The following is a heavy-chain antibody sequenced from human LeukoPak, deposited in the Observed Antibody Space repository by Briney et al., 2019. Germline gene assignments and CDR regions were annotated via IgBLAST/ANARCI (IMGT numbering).Heavy chain of an antibody. CDR1: GFSFSRYD. J-gene: IGHJ4*02. Sequence: PGGSLRLSCAASGFSFSRYDIHWVRQAPGKGLEWVAFIRYDGSNKNYADSVKGRFTISRDNFMSTAYLQMNSLRAEDTAVYYCAKDRQTITIFGVVNTPRANFDYWGQGTLVTVSS. CDR2: IRYDGSNK. CDR3: AKDRQTITIFGVVNTPRANFDY. V-gene: IGHV3-30*02. D-gene: IGHD3-3*01.